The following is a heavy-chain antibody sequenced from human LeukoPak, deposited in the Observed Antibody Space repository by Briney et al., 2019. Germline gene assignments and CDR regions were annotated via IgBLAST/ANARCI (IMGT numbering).Heavy chain of an antibody. Sequence: GGSLRLSCAVSGFNFRDHWMDWVRQAPGKGLEWVGHIKNDGSESYYVDSLKGRFSISRDNTNNALYLQMNSLRVEDTAVYYCAKNNGWFHLAQWGQGTLDTVSS. CDR1: GFNFRDHW. V-gene: IGHV3-7*03. D-gene: IGHD6-19*01. CDR3: AKNNGWFHLAQ. CDR2: IKNDGSES. J-gene: IGHJ4*02.